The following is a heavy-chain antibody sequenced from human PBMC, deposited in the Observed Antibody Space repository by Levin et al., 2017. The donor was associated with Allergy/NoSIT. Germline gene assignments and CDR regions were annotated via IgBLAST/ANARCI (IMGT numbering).Heavy chain of an antibody. V-gene: IGHV4-30-2*01. CDR3: ARVAGYSYGYYFDY. Sequence: TTSETLSLTCAVSGGSISSGGYSWSWIRQPPGKGLEWIGNIYLSGSTNDNPSLKSRVTMSVDRSKNPFPLKLSYLTAADTAVYYCARVAGYSYGYYFDYWGPGTLVTVSS. D-gene: IGHD5-18*01. CDR2: IYLSGST. CDR1: GGSISSGGYS. J-gene: IGHJ4*02.